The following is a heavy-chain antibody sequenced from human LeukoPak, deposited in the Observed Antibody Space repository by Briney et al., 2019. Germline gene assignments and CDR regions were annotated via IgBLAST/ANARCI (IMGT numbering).Heavy chain of an antibody. Sequence: GGSLRLSCAASGFTFSTYAMTWVRQAPGKGLEWISTISDSGAATYYADSVKGRFTISRDNSKNTLYLQMNSLRADDTAVYYCANPDYGDYDGALTWGQGTLVTVSS. J-gene: IGHJ5*02. CDR2: ISDSGAAT. CDR1: GFTFSTYA. D-gene: IGHD4-17*01. V-gene: IGHV3-23*01. CDR3: ANPDYGDYDGALT.